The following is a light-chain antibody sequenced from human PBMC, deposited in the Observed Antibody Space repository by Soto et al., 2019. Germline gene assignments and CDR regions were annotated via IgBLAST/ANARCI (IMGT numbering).Light chain of an antibody. CDR2: DAS. V-gene: IGKV1-33*01. J-gene: IGKJ5*01. CDR3: QQYGNLIT. Sequence: DIQMTQSPSSLSASVGDRVTITCQASQDIRNHLNWYQQKPGKAPKLLIFDASNLETGVPSRFSGSGSGTDFTFTISSLQTEDIAKYYCQQYGNLITFGQGTRLEIK. CDR1: QDIRNH.